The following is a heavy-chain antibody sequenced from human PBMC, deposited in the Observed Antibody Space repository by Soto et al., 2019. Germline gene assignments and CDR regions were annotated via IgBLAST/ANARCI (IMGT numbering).Heavy chain of an antibody. CDR1: GFTFRTYT. CDR2: IRGFSPYT. J-gene: IGHJ6*02. V-gene: IGHV3-21*01. D-gene: IGHD2-15*01. CDR3: ARDRGYDAHDYYYNAMDV. Sequence: KPWGSLRLSCISSGFTFRTYTMNWVRQAPGKGLEWVSGIRGFSPYTFYAESVKGRFTISRDNAKNSLYLQMNSLRAEDTAVYYCARDRGYDAHDYYYNAMDVWGQGTTVTVSS.